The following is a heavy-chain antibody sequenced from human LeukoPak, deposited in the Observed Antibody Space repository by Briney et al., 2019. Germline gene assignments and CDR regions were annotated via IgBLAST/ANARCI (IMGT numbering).Heavy chain of an antibody. Sequence: SETLSLTCTVSGDSINSAGYYWTWIRQHLGKGLEWIGYIYYSGTTYYSPSLKSRLTISMETSKNQFSLKLSSVTAADTAVYFCASTAPSCYYDGSGHYFDSWGQGTLVAVSS. V-gene: IGHV4-31*03. CDR1: GDSINSAGYY. J-gene: IGHJ4*02. CDR2: IYYSGTT. CDR3: ASTAPSCYYDGSGHYFDS. D-gene: IGHD3-22*01.